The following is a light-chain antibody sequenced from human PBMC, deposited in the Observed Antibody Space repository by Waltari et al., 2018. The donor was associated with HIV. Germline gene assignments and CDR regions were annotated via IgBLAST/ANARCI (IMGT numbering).Light chain of an antibody. CDR1: QSISIS. Sequence: EMVLAQSPVTLSLSPGDRATLSCRASQSISISLAWYQQKPGRAPRLLIYDASNRATGIPDRFSGSGSGTDFTLTISSLEPEDFAVYYCQQRSNRPPKYTFGQGTKLEIK. CDR2: DAS. J-gene: IGKJ2*01. CDR3: QQRSNRPPKYT. V-gene: IGKV3-11*01.